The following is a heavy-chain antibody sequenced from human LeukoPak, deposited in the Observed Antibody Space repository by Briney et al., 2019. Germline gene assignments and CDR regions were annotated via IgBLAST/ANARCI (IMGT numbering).Heavy chain of an antibody. Sequence: PSETLSLTCTVSGGSISSGGYYWSWIRQHPGKGLEWIGYIHYSGSTYYNPSLKSRVTISVDTSKNQFSLKLSSVTAADTAVYYCAKDYDSSGVYGMDVWGQGTTVTVSS. CDR2: IHYSGST. V-gene: IGHV4-31*03. J-gene: IGHJ6*02. D-gene: IGHD3-22*01. CDR1: GGSISSGGYY. CDR3: AKDYDSSGVYGMDV.